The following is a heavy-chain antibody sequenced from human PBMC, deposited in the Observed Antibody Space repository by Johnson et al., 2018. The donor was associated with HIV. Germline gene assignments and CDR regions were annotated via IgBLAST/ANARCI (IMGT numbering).Heavy chain of an antibody. CDR2: IYSGGST. D-gene: IGHD2-15*01. V-gene: IGHV3-66*02. CDR3: ARDDLDSGGFLMAFSV. J-gene: IGHJ3*01. CDR1: GFTVSSNY. Sequence: VQLVESGGRLVKPGGSLRLSCAASGFTVSSNYMSWVRQAPGKGMEWVSVIYSGGSTYYADSVKGRFTISRDTSKNTLYLQMNSLRAEDTGLYYCARDDLDSGGFLMAFSVWGEGTTVTVSS.